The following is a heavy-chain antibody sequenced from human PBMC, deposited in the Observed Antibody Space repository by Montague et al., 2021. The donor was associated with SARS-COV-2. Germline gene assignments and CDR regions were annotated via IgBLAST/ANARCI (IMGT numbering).Heavy chain of an antibody. CDR2: IYYSGST. D-gene: IGHD6-13*01. J-gene: IGHJ6*02. CDR1: GGSISSSSYY. Sequence: SETLSLTCTVSGGSISSSSYYWGWIRQPPGKGLEWIGSIYYSGSTYYNPPLKSRVTISVDTSKNQSSLKLSSVTAADTAVYYCARVGRQQLVRLSGMDVWGQGTTVTVSS. V-gene: IGHV4-39*07. CDR3: ARVGRQQLVRLSGMDV.